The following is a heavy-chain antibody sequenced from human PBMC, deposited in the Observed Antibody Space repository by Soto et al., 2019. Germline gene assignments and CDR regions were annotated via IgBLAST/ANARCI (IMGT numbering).Heavy chain of an antibody. D-gene: IGHD3-10*01. CDR1: GGTFNNYA. Sequence: QVQLAQSGAEVKKRGSSVKASCRVSGGTFNNYAISWVRQAPGEGLEWMGGIIPAFGTPKYAQRFQDRVTISADVYAATAYMELTSLRSDDTAVYYCARDTREITRVRGVIPYYIYHMDVWGPGTTVAVSS. V-gene: IGHV1-69*01. J-gene: IGHJ6*02. CDR3: ARDTREITRVRGVIPYYIYHMDV. CDR2: IIPAFGTP.